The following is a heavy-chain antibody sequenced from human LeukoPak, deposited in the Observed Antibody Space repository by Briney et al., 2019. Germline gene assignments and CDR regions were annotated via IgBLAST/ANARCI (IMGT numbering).Heavy chain of an antibody. Sequence: GGSLRLSCAASGFTFSSYWMNWVRQAPGKGLEWVANIKQDGSVENYEDSVKGRFTISRDNAKNSLYLQMNSLRAEDTAVYYCARDPVGAPYYDYWGQGTLVTVSS. CDR2: IKQDGSVE. CDR1: GFTFSSYW. V-gene: IGHV3-7*01. J-gene: IGHJ4*02. D-gene: IGHD1-26*01. CDR3: ARDPVGAPYYDY.